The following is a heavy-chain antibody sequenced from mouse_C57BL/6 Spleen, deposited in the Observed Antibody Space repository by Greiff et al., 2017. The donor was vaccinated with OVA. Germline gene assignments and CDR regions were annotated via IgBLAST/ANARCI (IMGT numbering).Heavy chain of an antibody. J-gene: IGHJ2*01. CDR1: GYTFTSYW. CDR2: IYPSDSET. D-gene: IGHD1-3*01. CDR3: AREEVGLFDD. Sequence: VQLQQPGAELVRPGSSVKLSCKASGYTFTSYWMDWVKQRPGQGLEWIGNIYPSDSETHYNQKFKDKATLTVDKSSSTAYMQLSSLTSEDSAVYYCAREEVGLFDDWGQGTTLTVSS. V-gene: IGHV1-61*01.